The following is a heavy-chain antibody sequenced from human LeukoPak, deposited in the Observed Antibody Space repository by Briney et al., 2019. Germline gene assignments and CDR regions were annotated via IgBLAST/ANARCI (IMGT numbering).Heavy chain of an antibody. CDR1: GFTFSSYK. J-gene: IGHJ4*02. CDR2: IHSGGSDI. Sequence: GGSLRLSCVASGFTFSSYKMNWVRQAPGRGLEWVSSIHSGGSDIYYADSVKGRFTVSRGNAKNSLFLQMNSLRAEDTALYYCARGHYDILTGNYKWTPDYWGQGTLVTVSS. CDR3: ARGHYDILTGNYKWTPDY. V-gene: IGHV3-21*06. D-gene: IGHD3-9*01.